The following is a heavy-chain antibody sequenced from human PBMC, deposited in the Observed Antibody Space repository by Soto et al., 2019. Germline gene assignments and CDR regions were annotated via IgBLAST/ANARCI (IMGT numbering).Heavy chain of an antibody. CDR3: ALRPAYYYDSSGYHPPLMDY. V-gene: IGHV1-46*01. J-gene: IGHJ4*02. CDR1: GYTFTSYY. D-gene: IGHD3-22*01. Sequence: ASVKVSCKASGYTFTSYYMHWVRQAPGQGLEWMGIINPSGGSTSYAQKFQGRVTMTRDTSTSTVYMELSSLRSEDTAVYYCALRPAYYYDSSGYHPPLMDYWGQGTLVTVSS. CDR2: INPSGGST.